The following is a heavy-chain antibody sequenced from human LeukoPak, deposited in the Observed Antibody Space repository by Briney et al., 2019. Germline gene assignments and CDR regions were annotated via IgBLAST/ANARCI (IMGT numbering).Heavy chain of an antibody. Sequence: SQTLSLTCTVSGGSISSGSYYWTWIRQPAGKGLEWLGRIYSSGSTNYNPSLKSRVTISIDTSKNQFSLKLSSVTPADTAVYYCARQVYSSSWSYYFEYWGQGILVTVSS. D-gene: IGHD6-13*01. CDR2: IYSSGST. J-gene: IGHJ4*02. CDR3: ARQVYSSSWSYYFEY. CDR1: GGSISSGSYY. V-gene: IGHV4-61*02.